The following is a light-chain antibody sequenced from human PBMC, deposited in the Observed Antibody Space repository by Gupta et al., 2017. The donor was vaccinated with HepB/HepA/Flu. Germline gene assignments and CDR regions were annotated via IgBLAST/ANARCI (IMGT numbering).Light chain of an antibody. CDR1: QSLVYSDGNTY. V-gene: IGKV2D-30*01. Sequence: EVVMTPCARSLPVTPGQPASTACRSRQSLVYSDGNTYLNWFQQGPGQTPRRLMYKVSNWDSAVQDRLSGRRSGADITQKSSMVDAEDVGVYCSMRGTHWPYTFGPGTKVEIK. CDR3: MRGTHWPYT. J-gene: IGKJ3*01. CDR2: KVS.